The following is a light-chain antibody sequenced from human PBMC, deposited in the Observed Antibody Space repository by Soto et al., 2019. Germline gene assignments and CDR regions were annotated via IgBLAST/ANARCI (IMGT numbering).Light chain of an antibody. Sequence: EIVLTQSPATLSLSPGERATLSCRASQRVSSYLAWYQQKPGQAPSLLIYDAPNRATGIPARFSGSGSGTDFTLTISSLEPEDFAVYYCQQRSNGLTFGGGTKVEIK. CDR1: QRVSSY. CDR2: DAP. CDR3: QQRSNGLT. V-gene: IGKV3-11*01. J-gene: IGKJ4*01.